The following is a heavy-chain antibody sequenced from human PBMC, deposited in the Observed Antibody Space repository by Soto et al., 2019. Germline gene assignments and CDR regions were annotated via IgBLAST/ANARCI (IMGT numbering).Heavy chain of an antibody. Sequence: QVQLVQSGAAVKKPGSSVKVSCKASGGTFSSYAISWVRQAPGQGLEWMGGIIPVFGTANYAQKFQGRVTITADESTSTAYMELSSLRSEDTAVYYCAREKVGIFGDPFDPWGQGPLVTVSS. V-gene: IGHV1-69*01. CDR3: AREKVGIFGDPFDP. CDR2: IIPVFGTA. D-gene: IGHD3-3*01. J-gene: IGHJ5*02. CDR1: GGTFSSYA.